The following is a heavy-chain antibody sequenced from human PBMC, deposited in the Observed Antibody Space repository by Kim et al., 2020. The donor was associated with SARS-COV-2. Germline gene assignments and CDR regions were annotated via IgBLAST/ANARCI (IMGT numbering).Heavy chain of an antibody. CDR1: GYTLTELS. J-gene: IGHJ3*02. V-gene: IGHV1-24*01. CDR3: ATDGAYCRGSSCAFDI. D-gene: IGHD2-15*01. Sequence: ASVKVSCKVSGYTLTELSMHWVRQAPGKGLEWMGGFDPEDGETIYAQKFQGRVTMTEDTSTDTAYMELSSLRSEDTAVYYCATDGAYCRGSSCAFDIWGQGTMVTVSS. CDR2: FDPEDGET.